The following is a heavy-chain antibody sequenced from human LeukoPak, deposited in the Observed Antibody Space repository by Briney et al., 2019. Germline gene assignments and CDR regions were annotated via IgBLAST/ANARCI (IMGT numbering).Heavy chain of an antibody. CDR1: GFTFSSYS. CDR2: ISSSSSYI. Sequence: GGSLRLSCAASGFTFSSYSMNWVRQAPGKGLEWVSSISSSSSYIYYADSVKGRFTISRDNAKKTLYLQMNSLRAEDTAVYYCAGGHIVATISDAFDIWGQGKMVTVSS. D-gene: IGHD5-12*01. CDR3: AGGHIVATISDAFDI. J-gene: IGHJ3*02. V-gene: IGHV3-21*01.